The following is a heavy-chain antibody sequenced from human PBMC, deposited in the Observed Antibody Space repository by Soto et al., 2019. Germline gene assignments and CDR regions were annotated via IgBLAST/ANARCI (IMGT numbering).Heavy chain of an antibody. Sequence: GGSLRLSCAASGFTFSSYAMSWVRQAPGKGLEWVSAISGSGGSTYYADSVKGRFTISRDNSKNTLYLQMNSLRAEDTAVYYCARVLRVMEWSTYGKDVWGQGTTVTVSS. CDR3: ARVLRVMEWSTYGKDV. J-gene: IGHJ6*02. D-gene: IGHD3-3*01. CDR2: ISGSGGST. CDR1: GFTFSSYA. V-gene: IGHV3-23*01.